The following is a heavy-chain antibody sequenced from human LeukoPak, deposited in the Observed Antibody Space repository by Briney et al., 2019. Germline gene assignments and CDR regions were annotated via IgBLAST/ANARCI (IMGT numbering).Heavy chain of an antibody. CDR3: AKTYYYDPFDY. V-gene: IGHV4-39*01. CDR1: GGSISNSGYY. D-gene: IGHD3-22*01. Sequence: PSETLSLTCTVSGGSISNSGYYWGWIRQPPGKGLEWIGNIYYSGSTYYNPSLKSRVTISVDTSKNQFSLKLSAVTAADTAVYYCAKTYYYDPFDYWGQGTLVTVSS. CDR2: IYYSGST. J-gene: IGHJ4*02.